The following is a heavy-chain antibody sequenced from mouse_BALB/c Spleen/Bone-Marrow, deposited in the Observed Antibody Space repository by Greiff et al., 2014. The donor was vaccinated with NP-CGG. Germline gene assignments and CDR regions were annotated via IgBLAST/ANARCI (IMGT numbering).Heavy chain of an antibody. CDR1: GYTFTSYW. CDR3: ARKNGNFDD. V-gene: IGHV1-87*01. CDR2: IYPGDGYT. Sequence: QVQLQQSVAELARPGASVKLSCKASGYTFTSYWMQWVKQRPGQGLEWIGAIYPGDGYTRYTQKFKGKATLTADKSSSTAYMQLSSLASDDSAVYHWARKNGNFDDWGQGTTLTVSS. D-gene: IGHD2-1*01. J-gene: IGHJ2*01.